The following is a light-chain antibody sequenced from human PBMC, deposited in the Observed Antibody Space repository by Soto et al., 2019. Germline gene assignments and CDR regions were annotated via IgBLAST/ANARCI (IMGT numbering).Light chain of an antibody. CDR2: DAS. J-gene: IGKJ5*01. CDR3: MQRTEFPIT. V-gene: IGKV3-11*01. Sequence: EIVLTQSPATLSLSPGERATLSCRASQSVDSFLAWYQQKPGQAPRLLIYDASNRATAIPARFSGSGSGTDFTLKISRVEAEDVGVYYCMQRTEFPITFGQGTRLEIK. CDR1: QSVDSF.